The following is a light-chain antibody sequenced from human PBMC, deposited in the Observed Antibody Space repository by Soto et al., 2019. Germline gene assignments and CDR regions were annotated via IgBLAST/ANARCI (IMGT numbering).Light chain of an antibody. Sequence: QPVLTQPRSVSRSPGQSVTISRTGTSSDVGAYVYVSWYQNQPGSAPKLIIYDVYKRPSGVPDRFSGSKSGDTASLTISGLQADDEADYYCCSYAGTYTYAFGTGTKVTV. V-gene: IGLV2-11*01. CDR1: SSDVGAYVY. CDR3: CSYAGTYTYA. J-gene: IGLJ1*01. CDR2: DVY.